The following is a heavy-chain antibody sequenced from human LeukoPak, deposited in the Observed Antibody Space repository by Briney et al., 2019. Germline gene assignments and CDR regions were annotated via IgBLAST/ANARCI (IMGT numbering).Heavy chain of an antibody. V-gene: IGHV4-59*01. CDR2: IYYSGST. J-gene: IGHJ6*02. CDR3: ARDSQYYDILTGSYYYYGMDV. Sequence: TSETLSLTCTVSGGSISSYYWSWIRQPPGKGLEWIGYIYYSGSTNYNPSLKSRVTISADTCKNQFSLKLSSVTAADTAVYYCARDSQYYDILTGSYYYYGMDVWGQGTTVTVSS. D-gene: IGHD3-9*01. CDR1: GGSISSYY.